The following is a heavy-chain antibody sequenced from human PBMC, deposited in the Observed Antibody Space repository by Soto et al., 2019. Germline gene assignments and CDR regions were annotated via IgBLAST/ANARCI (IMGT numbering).Heavy chain of an antibody. CDR3: AKDAIRYCSSTSCPTCFDY. V-gene: IGHV3-53*01. J-gene: IGHJ4*02. D-gene: IGHD2-2*01. CDR1: GFSVSTSH. CDR2: IYSGGAT. Sequence: GGSLRLSCAAAGFSVSTSHMNWVRQTPGKGLEWVSVIYSGGATYYAASVKGRFTISRDKSKNTVYLQMNSLRAEDTAVYYCAKDAIRYCSSTSCPTCFDYWGQGTLVTVSS.